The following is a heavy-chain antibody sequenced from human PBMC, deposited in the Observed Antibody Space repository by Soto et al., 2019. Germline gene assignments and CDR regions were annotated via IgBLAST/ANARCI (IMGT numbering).Heavy chain of an antibody. CDR2: MKSKAYGVTT. V-gene: IGHV3-15*07. J-gene: IGHJ1*01. Sequence: EVQLVESGGGLVKPGGSLRLSCAASGFSFGDAWMNWVRQAPGKGLEWVGRMKSKAYGVTTEFVAAVRGRFSISRDESGNMLYLQMNGLTTEDTAVSHCTTFSIVTENEHWGQGALVTVSS. D-gene: IGHD1-26*01. CDR3: TTFSIVTENEH. CDR1: GFSFGDAW.